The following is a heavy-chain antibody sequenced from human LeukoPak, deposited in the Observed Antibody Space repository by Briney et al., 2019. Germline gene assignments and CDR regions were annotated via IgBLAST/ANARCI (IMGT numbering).Heavy chain of an antibody. D-gene: IGHD4-11*01. V-gene: IGHV4-30-2*06. Sequence: SETLSLTCTVSSGSIINSDLYWSWIRQSPGKGLEWIGYIYHSTNTYYNPSLNTRVTMSVDTSKNQFSLRLTSVTAADTAVYYCAGGIGTTVRGYFDFWGQGTQVTVSP. CDR2: IYHSTNT. J-gene: IGHJ4*02. CDR1: SGSIINSDLY. CDR3: AGGIGTTVRGYFDF.